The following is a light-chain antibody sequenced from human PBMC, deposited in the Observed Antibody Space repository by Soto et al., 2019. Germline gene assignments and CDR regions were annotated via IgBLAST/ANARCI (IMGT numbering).Light chain of an antibody. Sequence: EIVLTQSPGTLSLSPGERATLSCRASQSVSSSYLAWYQQKPGQAPRLLIYGASSRATGIPDRFSGSGSGTDFTLTISRLEPEDFAVYYCQQYGSSPQTCGQGTKVAIK. CDR1: QSVSSSY. CDR2: GAS. V-gene: IGKV3-20*01. J-gene: IGKJ1*01. CDR3: QQYGSSPQT.